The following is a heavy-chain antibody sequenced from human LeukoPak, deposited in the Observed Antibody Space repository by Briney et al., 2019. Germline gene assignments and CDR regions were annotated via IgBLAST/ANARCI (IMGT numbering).Heavy chain of an antibody. V-gene: IGHV1-69*05. Sequence: SVKVSCKASGGTFSSYAISWVRQAPGQGLEWVGGIIPIFGTANYAQKFQGRVTITTDESTSTAYMELSSLRSEDTAVYYCVRGRRFLEWLPIDYWGQGTLVTVSS. D-gene: IGHD3-3*01. CDR3: VRGRRFLEWLPIDY. CDR1: GGTFSSYA. CDR2: IIPIFGTA. J-gene: IGHJ4*02.